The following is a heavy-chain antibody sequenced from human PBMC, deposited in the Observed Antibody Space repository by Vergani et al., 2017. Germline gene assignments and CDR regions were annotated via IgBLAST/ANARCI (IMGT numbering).Heavy chain of an antibody. CDR1: GGSISSSSYY. CDR2: IYYSGST. CDR3: AREGGRGDFWSGYDSHYYYGMDV. Sequence: QLQLQESGPGLVKPSETLSLTCTVSGGSISSSSYYWGWIRQPPGKGLEWIGSIYYSGSTYYNPSLKSRVTISVDTSKNQFSLKLSSVTAADTAMYYCAREGGRGDFWSGYDSHYYYGMDVWGQGTTVTVSS. J-gene: IGHJ6*02. V-gene: IGHV4-39*02. D-gene: IGHD3-3*01.